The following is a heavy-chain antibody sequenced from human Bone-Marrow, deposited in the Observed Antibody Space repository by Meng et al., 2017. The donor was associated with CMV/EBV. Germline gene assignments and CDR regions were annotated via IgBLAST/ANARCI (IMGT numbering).Heavy chain of an antibody. D-gene: IGHD1-26*01. CDR3: AMTEWEPWAFDI. CDR1: GGSISSYY. CDR2: IYYSGST. J-gene: IGHJ3*02. Sequence: GSLRLSCTVSGGSISSYYWSWIRQPPGKGLEWIGYIYYSGSTNYNPSLKSRVTISVDTSKNQFSLKLSSVTAADTAVYYCAMTEWEPWAFDIWGQGTMVTVSS. V-gene: IGHV4-59*01.